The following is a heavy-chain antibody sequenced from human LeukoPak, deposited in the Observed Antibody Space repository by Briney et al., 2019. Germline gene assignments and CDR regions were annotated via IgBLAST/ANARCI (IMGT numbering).Heavy chain of an antibody. D-gene: IGHD4-17*01. CDR1: GFTVSSNY. CDR2: IYSGGST. CDR3: ARDSRPKTTVTMDYYYGMDV. J-gene: IGHJ6*02. Sequence: GGSLRLSCAASGFTVSSNYMSWVRQAPGKGLERVSVIYSGGSTYYADSVKGRFTISRDNSKNTLYLQMNSLRAEDTAVYYCARDSRPKTTVTMDYYYGMDVWGQGTTVTVSS. V-gene: IGHV3-66*01.